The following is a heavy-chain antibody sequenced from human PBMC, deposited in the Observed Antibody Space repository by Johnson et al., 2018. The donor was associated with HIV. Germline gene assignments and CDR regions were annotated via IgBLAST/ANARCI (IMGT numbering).Heavy chain of an antibody. Sequence: QVQLVESGGGVVQPGRSLRLSCAASGFTFSSYGMHWVRQAPGKGLEWVAVISYDGSNKYYAASVKGRFTISRDNSKNTLYLQMNSLRAEDTAVYYCVRGLDIWGQGTEVTVSS. CDR3: VRGLDI. V-gene: IGHV3-30*03. CDR1: GFTFSSYG. CDR2: ISYDGSNK. J-gene: IGHJ3*02.